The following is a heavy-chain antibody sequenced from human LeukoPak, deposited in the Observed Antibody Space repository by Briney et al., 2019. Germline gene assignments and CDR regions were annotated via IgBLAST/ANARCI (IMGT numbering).Heavy chain of an antibody. J-gene: IGHJ4*02. CDR3: ARESPPDY. Sequence: GESLKISCKGSGYSFTNYWIGWVRQAPGKGLEWVSVIYSGGSTYYADSVKGRFTISRHNSKNTLYLQMNSLRAEDTAVYYCARESPPDYWGQGTLVTVSS. CDR2: IYSGGST. CDR1: GYSFTNYW. V-gene: IGHV3-53*04.